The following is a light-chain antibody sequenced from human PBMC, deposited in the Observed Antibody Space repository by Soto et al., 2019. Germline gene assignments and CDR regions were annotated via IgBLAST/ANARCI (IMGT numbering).Light chain of an antibody. V-gene: IGLV1-44*01. CDR1: TSDIGTNA. CDR2: TNN. Sequence: QSVLTQPPSASGTPGQRVTVSCSGSTSDIGTNAVNWFQHLPGTAPRLLISTNNQRPSGVPDRFSGSKSGTSASLAISGLQSEDEATYYCATWHDSFYVFGTGTK. J-gene: IGLJ1*01. CDR3: ATWHDSFYV.